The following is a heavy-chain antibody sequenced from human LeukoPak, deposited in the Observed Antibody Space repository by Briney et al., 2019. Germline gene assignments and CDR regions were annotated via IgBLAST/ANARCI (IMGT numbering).Heavy chain of an antibody. D-gene: IGHD3-22*01. CDR2: INHSGST. Sequence: GSLRLSCAASGFTFSSYAMSWVRQPPGKGLEWIGEINHSGSTNYNPSLKSRVTISVDTSKNQFSLKLSSVTAADTAVYYCARITYYYDSSGYYQYNWFDPWGQGTLVTVSS. CDR1: GFTFSSYA. J-gene: IGHJ5*02. V-gene: IGHV4-34*01. CDR3: ARITYYYDSSGYYQYNWFDP.